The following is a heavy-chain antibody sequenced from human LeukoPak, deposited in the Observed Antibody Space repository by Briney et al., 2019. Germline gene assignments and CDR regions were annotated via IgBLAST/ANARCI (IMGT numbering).Heavy chain of an antibody. CDR3: AKDRCSNGVGCYYYYMDV. J-gene: IGHJ6*03. CDR2: ISGSGGST. D-gene: IGHD2-8*01. Sequence: RGSLRLSCAASGFTFSSYGMSWVRQAPGKGLEWVSAISGSGGSTYYADSVKGRFTISRDNSKNTLYLQMNSLRAEDTAVYYCAKDRCSNGVGCYYYYMDVWGKGTTVTISS. CDR1: GFTFSSYG. V-gene: IGHV3-23*01.